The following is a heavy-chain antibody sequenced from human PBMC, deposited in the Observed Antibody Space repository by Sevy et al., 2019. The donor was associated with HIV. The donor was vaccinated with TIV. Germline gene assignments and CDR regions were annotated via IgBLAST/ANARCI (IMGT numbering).Heavy chain of an antibody. CDR2: MFHSGNT. D-gene: IGHD4-4*01. CDR1: GYSISGGYY. V-gene: IGHV4-38-2*02. CDR3: ARTDYKLFYYYGMDV. J-gene: IGHJ6*02. Sequence: SETLSLNCTVSGYSISGGYYWGWIRQPPGKGLEWIGSMFHSGNTYYSPSLKSRVTLSADTSKNQFSLKLSSVTAADTAVYYCARTDYKLFYYYGMDVWGQGTTVTVSS.